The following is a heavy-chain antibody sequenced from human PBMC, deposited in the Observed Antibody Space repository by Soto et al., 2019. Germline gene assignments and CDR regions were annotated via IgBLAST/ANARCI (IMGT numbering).Heavy chain of an antibody. Sequence: EVQLLESGGGLVQPGGSLRLSCAASGFTFSSYAMSWVRQXPGXXLXXXSGISGSGGSTYYADSVKGRFTISRDNSKNMLYLQMNSLRAEDTAVYXCAXXXKSXXXPPNWFDPWGQGTLVTVSS. CDR2: ISGSGGST. CDR1: GFTFSSYA. J-gene: IGHJ5*02. V-gene: IGHV3-23*01. CDR3: AXXXKSXXXPPNWFDP. D-gene: IGHD2-2*01.